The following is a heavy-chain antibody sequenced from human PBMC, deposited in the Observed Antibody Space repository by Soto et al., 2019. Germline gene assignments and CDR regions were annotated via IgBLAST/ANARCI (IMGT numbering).Heavy chain of an antibody. Sequence: XXTLSLACTVSGGSISSSSYYWGSIRQPPGKGLEWIGSIYYSGNTHYNPSLRSRVTISVDTSKNQFSLKLRSVTAEDTAVYYCASMGYHYGSGSYPLDYWGQGTLVTVSS. J-gene: IGHJ4*02. D-gene: IGHD3-10*01. CDR1: GGSISSSSYY. CDR2: IYYSGNT. CDR3: ASMGYHYGSGSYPLDY. V-gene: IGHV4-39*07.